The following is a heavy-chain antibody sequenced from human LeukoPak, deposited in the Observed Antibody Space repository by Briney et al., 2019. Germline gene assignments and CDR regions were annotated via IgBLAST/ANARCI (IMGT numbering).Heavy chain of an antibody. J-gene: IGHJ4*02. D-gene: IGHD6-19*01. CDR2: ISGDTDAT. CDR1: GFTFHDYA. V-gene: IGHV3-43*02. Sequence: SGGSLRLSCAASGFTFHDYAIHWVRQAPGRGLKWVSLISGDTDATYHADSVEGRFTVARDNTKNSIYLQMNSLRTEDTALYFCAKRGSAWYYFDSWGQGTLVTVSS. CDR3: AKRGSAWYYFDS.